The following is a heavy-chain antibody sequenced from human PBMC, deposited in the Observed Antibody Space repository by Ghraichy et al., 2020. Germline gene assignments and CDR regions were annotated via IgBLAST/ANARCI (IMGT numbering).Heavy chain of an antibody. CDR2: INHSRST. CDR1: GGSFSSYY. V-gene: IGHV4-34*01. J-gene: IGHJ4*01. Sequence: SETLSLTCAASGGSFSSYYWSWIRQPPGKGLEWVSEINHSRSTNYNPSLKSRVTISVDTSNNQFCLQQSTVTAADTAVYYCAREVNSRDGDNYPYVDYWCQVSLVTGSS. CDR3: AREVNSRDGDNYPYVDY. D-gene: IGHD5-24*01.